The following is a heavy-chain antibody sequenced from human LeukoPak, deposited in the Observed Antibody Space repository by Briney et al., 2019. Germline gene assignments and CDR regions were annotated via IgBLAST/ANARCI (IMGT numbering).Heavy chain of an antibody. D-gene: IGHD3-3*01. J-gene: IGHJ6*03. Sequence: PSETLSLTCTVSGGSISSSSYYWSWIRRPAGKGLEWIGRIYTSGSTNYNPSLKSRVTISVDTSKNQFSLKLSSVTAADTAVYYWARGKLDFGVVITDYPRNYYYYMDVWGKGTTVTVSS. CDR1: GGSISSSSYY. CDR3: ARGKLDFGVVITDYPRNYYYYMDV. CDR2: IYTSGST. V-gene: IGHV4-61*02.